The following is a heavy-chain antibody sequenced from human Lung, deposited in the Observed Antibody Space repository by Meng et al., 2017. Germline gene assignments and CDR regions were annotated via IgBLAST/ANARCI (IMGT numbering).Heavy chain of an antibody. Sequence: EVQLGESGGGFVKPGGSLRLSCVGSGFIFSNAWMTWVRQAPGKGLEWPGRMKSNIDGGTVDYAASVSGRFFISRDDSKNTFYLQMNSLKTEDTAVYYCSGHVDYWGHGTLVTVSS. CDR3: SGHVDY. CDR2: MKSNIDGGTV. V-gene: IGHV3-15*01. CDR1: GFIFSNAW. J-gene: IGHJ4*01.